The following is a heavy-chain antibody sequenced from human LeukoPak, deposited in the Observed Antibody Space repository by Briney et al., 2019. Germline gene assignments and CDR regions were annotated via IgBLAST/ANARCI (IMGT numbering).Heavy chain of an antibody. Sequence: GGSLRLSCAASAFTFSSHSMNWVRQAPRQELEWVSSISSSSSYIYYADSVEGRFTISRDNAKNSLYLQMNNLRADDTAVYYCASRHCSGGSCYWAFDYWGQGTRVTVSS. V-gene: IGHV3-21*01. CDR2: ISSSSSYI. CDR3: ASRHCSGGSCYWAFDY. CDR1: AFTFSSHS. D-gene: IGHD2-15*01. J-gene: IGHJ4*02.